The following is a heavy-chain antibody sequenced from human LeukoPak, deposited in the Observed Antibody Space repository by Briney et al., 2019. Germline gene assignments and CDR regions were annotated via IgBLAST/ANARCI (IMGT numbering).Heavy chain of an antibody. CDR2: ICYSEST. Sequence: PSETLSLTCTVSGGSISSSNHYWGWIRQPPGRGLECIGRICYSESTYYNPSLKSRVTISVDTSKNQFSLKLSSVTAADTAVYYCARQKHSSSWYRTYYFDYWGQGTLVTVSS. J-gene: IGHJ4*02. CDR1: GGSISSSNHY. V-gene: IGHV4-39*01. D-gene: IGHD6-13*01. CDR3: ARQKHSSSWYRTYYFDY.